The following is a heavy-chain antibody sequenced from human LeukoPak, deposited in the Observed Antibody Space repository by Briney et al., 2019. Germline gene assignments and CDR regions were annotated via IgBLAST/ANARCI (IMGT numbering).Heavy chain of an antibody. D-gene: IGHD3-3*01. CDR1: GFSFSSYS. J-gene: IGHJ6*02. Sequence: QPGGSLRLSCAASGFSFSSYSINWVRQAPGKGLEWVSYISTTSSTIYYADSVKGRFTISRDNSKNTLYLQMNSLRAEDTAVYYCAKDTASYDFWSGYYGNYYYYGMDVWGQGTTVTVSS. CDR3: AKDTASYDFWSGYYGNYYYYGMDV. CDR2: ISTTSSTI. V-gene: IGHV3-48*01.